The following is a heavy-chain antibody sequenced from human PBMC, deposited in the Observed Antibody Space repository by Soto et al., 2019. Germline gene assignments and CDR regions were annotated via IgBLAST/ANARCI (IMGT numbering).Heavy chain of an antibody. J-gene: IGHJ6*02. D-gene: IGHD3-22*01. Sequence: GESLKISCKGSGYSFTSYWIGWVRQMPGKGLEWMGIIYPGDSDTRYSPSFQGQVTISADKSISTAYLQWSSLKASDTAMYYCARRRGYYDSSGDPYYYGMDVWGQGTTVTVSS. V-gene: IGHV5-51*01. CDR2: IYPGDSDT. CDR3: ARRRGYYDSSGDPYYYGMDV. CDR1: GYSFTSYW.